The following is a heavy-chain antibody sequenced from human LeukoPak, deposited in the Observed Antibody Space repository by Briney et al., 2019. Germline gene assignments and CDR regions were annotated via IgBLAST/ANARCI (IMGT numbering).Heavy chain of an antibody. CDR2: ISSSSSYI. J-gene: IGHJ4*02. V-gene: IGHV3-21*04. D-gene: IGHD3-10*01. CDR3: ARAKPKNMVRGLIMRRESRYYFDY. Sequence: GGSLRLSCAASGFTFSSYSMNWVRQAPGKGLEWVSSISSSSSYIYYADSVKGRFTISRDNSKSTLYIQMNSLRAEDTAVYYCARAKPKNMVRGLIMRRESRYYFDYWGQGTLVTVSS. CDR1: GFTFSSYS.